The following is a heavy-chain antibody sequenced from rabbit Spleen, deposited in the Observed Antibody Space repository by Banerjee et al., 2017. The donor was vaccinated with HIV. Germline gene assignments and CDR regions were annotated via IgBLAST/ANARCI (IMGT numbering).Heavy chain of an antibody. Sequence: QEQLEESGGRLVQPGGSLTLSCKGSGFTISNYWVNWVRQAPGKGPEWIVGINAATGKPVYATWAKGRFTISRTSSTTVTLRMTSLTAADRATYFCARDLVGVIGWNFYLWGQGTLVTVS. V-gene: IGHV1S45*01. CDR1: GFTISNYW. J-gene: IGHJ4*01. CDR2: INAATGKP. D-gene: IGHD1-1*01. CDR3: ARDLVGVIGWNFYL.